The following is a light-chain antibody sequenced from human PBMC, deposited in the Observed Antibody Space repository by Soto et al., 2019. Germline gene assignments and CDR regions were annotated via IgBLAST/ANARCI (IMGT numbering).Light chain of an antibody. J-gene: IGKJ5*01. Sequence: EVVMTQSPATLSVSRGERATLSCMSSQSVTTNLAWYQQKPGQAPRLLIYDASNRATGIPARFSGSGSGTDFTLTISSLEPEDFAVYYCQQRSNWPRITFGQGTRLEIK. CDR2: DAS. V-gene: IGKV3-11*01. CDR1: QSVTTN. CDR3: QQRSNWPRIT.